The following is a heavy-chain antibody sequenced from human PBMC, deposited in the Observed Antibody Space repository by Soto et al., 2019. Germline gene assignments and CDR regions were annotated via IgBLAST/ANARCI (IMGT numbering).Heavy chain of an antibody. CDR2: ISSGSHYI. V-gene: IGHV3-21*02. Sequence: VQLVESGGGLVKPGGSLRLSCAASGFNFPGYSMNWVRQAPGKGLEWVASISSGSHYIYYADSVRGRFTISRDNARESLYLQMNSLRAGDTAVYFCARDQVQGKMLLTYFDYWGRGTLVTVAS. D-gene: IGHD3-10*01. J-gene: IGHJ4*02. CDR3: ARDQVQGKMLLTYFDY. CDR1: GFNFPGYS.